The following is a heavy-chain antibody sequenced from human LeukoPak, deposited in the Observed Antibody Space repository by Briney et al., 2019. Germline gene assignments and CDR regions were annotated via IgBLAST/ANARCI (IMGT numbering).Heavy chain of an antibody. D-gene: IGHD4-17*01. CDR3: AKNSARTTVTTGLSY. CDR2: IGGSGAST. CDR1: GFIFSNYA. Sequence: GGSLRLSCAASGFIFSNYAMTWVRQAPGKGLEWVSAIGGSGASTHYADSVKGRFTISRDNSKNTVYLQMNSLRAEDTAVYYCAKNSARTTVTTGLSYWGQGTLVTVSS. V-gene: IGHV3-23*01. J-gene: IGHJ4*02.